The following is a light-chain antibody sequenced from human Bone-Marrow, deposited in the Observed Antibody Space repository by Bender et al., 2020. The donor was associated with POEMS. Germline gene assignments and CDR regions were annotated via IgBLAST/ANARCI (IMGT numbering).Light chain of an antibody. J-gene: IGLJ2*01. CDR1: SSDVGRYDL. Sequence: QSALTQPASVSGSPGQSITISCTGSSSDVGRYDLVSWYQQHPGIAPKLMIYEVTKRPSGVSHRFSGSKSGNTASLTISGLQAEDEADYYCCSYAGRSTLVFGGGTRLTVL. V-gene: IGLV2-23*02. CDR3: CSYAGRSTLV. CDR2: EVT.